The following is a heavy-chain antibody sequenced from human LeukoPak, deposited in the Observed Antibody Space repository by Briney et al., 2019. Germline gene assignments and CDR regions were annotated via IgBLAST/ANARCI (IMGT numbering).Heavy chain of an antibody. CDR3: ARAGLLWFGESYFDY. J-gene: IGHJ4*02. CDR2: IKEDGSEK. CDR1: GFTFSSYW. Sequence: GGSLRLSCAASGFTFSSYWMTWVRQAPGKGLEWVANIKEDGSEKHYGDSVKGRFTISRDNAKNSLYLQMTSLRAEDTAVYYCARAGLLWFGESYFDYWGQGTLVTVSS. V-gene: IGHV3-7*01. D-gene: IGHD3-10*01.